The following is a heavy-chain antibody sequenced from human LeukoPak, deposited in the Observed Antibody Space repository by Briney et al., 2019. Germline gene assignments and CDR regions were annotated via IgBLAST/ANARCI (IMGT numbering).Heavy chain of an antibody. CDR3: ARDAKIKTYGPLNY. CDR2: ISAYNGNT. V-gene: IGHV1-18*01. J-gene: IGHJ4*02. CDR1: GYTFTSYG. Sequence: VASVKVSYKASGYTFTSYGISWVRQAPGQGLEWMGWISAYNGNTNYAQKLQGRVTMTTDTSTSTAYMELRSLRSDDTAVYYCARDAKIKTYGPLNYWGQGTLVTVSS. D-gene: IGHD3-10*01.